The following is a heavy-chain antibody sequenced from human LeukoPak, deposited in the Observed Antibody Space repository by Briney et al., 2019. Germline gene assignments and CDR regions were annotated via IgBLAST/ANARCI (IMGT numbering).Heavy chain of an antibody. Sequence: PSETLSLTCTVSGGSISYYYWSWIRQPAGKGLEWIGRIYSSGSTTYNPSLKSRVTMSVDTAKNQFSLILSSVTAADTAVYYCARDRGDLGNFDYWGQGTLVTVSS. CDR3: ARDRGDLGNFDY. CDR2: IYSSGST. CDR1: GGSISYYY. D-gene: IGHD3-10*01. V-gene: IGHV4-4*07. J-gene: IGHJ4*02.